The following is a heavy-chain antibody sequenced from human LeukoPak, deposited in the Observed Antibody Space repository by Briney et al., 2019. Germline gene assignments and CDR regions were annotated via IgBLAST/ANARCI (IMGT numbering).Heavy chain of an antibody. Sequence: PGGSLRLSCAAYGFTFSDYYMSWIRQAPGKGLEWVSYISSSGSTIYYADSVKGRFTISRDNAKNSLYLQMNSLRAEDTAVYYCARGPRPTYYYGSGSYPIAEYFQHWGQGTLVTVSS. J-gene: IGHJ1*01. V-gene: IGHV3-11*01. CDR2: ISSSGSTI. CDR1: GFTFSDYY. CDR3: ARGPRPTYYYGSGSYPIAEYFQH. D-gene: IGHD3-10*01.